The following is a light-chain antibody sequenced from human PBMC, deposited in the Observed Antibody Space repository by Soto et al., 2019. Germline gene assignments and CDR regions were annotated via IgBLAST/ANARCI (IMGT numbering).Light chain of an antibody. CDR2: GAS. J-gene: IGKJ3*01. Sequence: EIVMTQSPATLSVSPGERVTLSCRASQSVSSSLAWYQQKPGQAPRLLIYGASTRATGIPARFSSSGSGTEFTLTISSLQAEDFAVYYCQQYNNWPPFTFGPGTKVDIK. CDR3: QQYNNWPPFT. CDR1: QSVSSS. V-gene: IGKV3-15*01.